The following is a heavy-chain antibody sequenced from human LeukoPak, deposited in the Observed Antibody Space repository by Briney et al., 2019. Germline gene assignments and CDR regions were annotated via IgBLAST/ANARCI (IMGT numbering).Heavy chain of an antibody. D-gene: IGHD3-3*01. J-gene: IGHJ4*02. V-gene: IGHV3-7*04. CDR3: ARGYYDFWSGYYSGDPFXX. Sequence: GGSLRLSCAASGFTFSSYWMSWVRQAPGKGLEWVANIKQDGSEKYYVDSVKGRFTISRDNAKNSLYLQMNSLRAEDTAVYYCARGYYDFWSGYYSGDPFXXWGQGTLVTV. CDR2: IKQDGSEK. CDR1: GFTFSSYW.